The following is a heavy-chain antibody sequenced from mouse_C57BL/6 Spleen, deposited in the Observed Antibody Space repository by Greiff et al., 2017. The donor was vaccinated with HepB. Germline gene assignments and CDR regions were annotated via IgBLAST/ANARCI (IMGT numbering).Heavy chain of an antibody. J-gene: IGHJ4*01. CDR2: IHPNSGST. CDR1: GYTFTSYW. CDR3: AREGRWLRRDYYAMDY. D-gene: IGHD2-2*01. V-gene: IGHV1-64*01. Sequence: QVQLQQPGAELVKPGASVKLSCKASGYTFTSYWMHWVKQRPGQGLEWIGMIHPNSGSTNYNEKFKSKATLTVDKSSSTAYMQLSSLTSEDSAVYYCAREGRWLRRDYYAMDYWGQRTSVTVSS.